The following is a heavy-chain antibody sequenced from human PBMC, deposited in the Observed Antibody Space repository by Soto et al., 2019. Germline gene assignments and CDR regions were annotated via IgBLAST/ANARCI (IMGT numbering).Heavy chain of an antibody. CDR3: VKGYWKGDV. D-gene: IGHD1-1*01. Sequence: EVQLLESGGGLVQPGGSLTLSCAASGFTFSTYAMNWVRQAPGNGLEWVSAISGSGGSIHYADSVKGRFTISRDNSKNTLYLQMNSLRDEDTAVYHCVKGYWKGDVWGQATTVTVSS. J-gene: IGHJ6*02. CDR1: GFTFSTYA. CDR2: ISGSGGSI. V-gene: IGHV3-23*01.